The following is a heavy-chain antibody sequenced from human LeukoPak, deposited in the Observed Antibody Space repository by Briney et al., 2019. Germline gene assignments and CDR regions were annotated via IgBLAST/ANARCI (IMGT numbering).Heavy chain of an antibody. D-gene: IGHD6-13*01. J-gene: IGHJ4*02. Sequence: ASVKVSCKASGGTFSSYAISWVRQAPGQGLEWMGGIIPIFGTANYAQKLQGRVTMTTDTSTSTAYMELRSLRSDDTAVYYCARDLSIAAAGSGLADYWGQGTLVTVSS. CDR1: GGTFSSYA. CDR3: ARDLSIAAAGSGLADY. V-gene: IGHV1-69*05. CDR2: IIPIFGTA.